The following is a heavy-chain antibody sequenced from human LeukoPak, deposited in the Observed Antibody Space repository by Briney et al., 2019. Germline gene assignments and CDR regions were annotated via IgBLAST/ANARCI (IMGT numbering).Heavy chain of an antibody. V-gene: IGHV3-11*06. CDR2: ISSSSSHT. D-gene: IGHD6-19*01. CDR1: GFTFSDYY. CDR3: ARGRSRGWYYFDY. Sequence: GGSLRLSCAASGFTFSDYYMSWIRHAPGKGLGWVSYISSSSSHTSYADSVKGRFTISRDNAKNSLYLQMNSLRAEDTAGYYCARGRSRGWYYFDYWGQGTLVTVSS. J-gene: IGHJ4*02.